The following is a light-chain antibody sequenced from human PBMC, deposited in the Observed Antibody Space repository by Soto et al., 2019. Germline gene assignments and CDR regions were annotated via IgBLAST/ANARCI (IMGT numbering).Light chain of an antibody. CDR3: QSHDSSLCGYLV. CDR1: SSNIGAGYD. V-gene: IGLV1-40*01. CDR2: GNS. J-gene: IGLJ2*01. Sequence: QSVLTQPPSVSGAPGQRVTISCTGSSSNIGAGYDVHWYQQLPGTAPKLLIYGNSKRPAGVPDGFSGSKSGTSASRAITGLQAYDEADYYCQSHDSSLCGYLVFGGGTKLTVL.